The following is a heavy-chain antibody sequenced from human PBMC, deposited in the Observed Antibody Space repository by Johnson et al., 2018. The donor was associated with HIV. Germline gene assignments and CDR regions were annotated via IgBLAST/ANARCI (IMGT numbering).Heavy chain of an antibody. CDR1: GFTVSSNY. J-gene: IGHJ3*02. D-gene: IGHD2-21*02. CDR3: ARNCGGDCSGHDAFDI. CDR2: IYNGDTT. Sequence: EVQLMESGGGLVQPGGSLRLSCAASGFTVSSNYMSWVRQAPGKELEWVSVIYNGDTTYYADSVKGRFIISRDNSKNTLCLQMNSLRAEDTAVYYCARNCGGDCSGHDAFDIWGQGTMVTVSS. V-gene: IGHV3-66*01.